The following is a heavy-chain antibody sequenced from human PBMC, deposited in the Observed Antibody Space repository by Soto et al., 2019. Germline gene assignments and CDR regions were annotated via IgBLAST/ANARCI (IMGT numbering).Heavy chain of an antibody. CDR2: ISSSGSTI. D-gene: IGHD3-16*01. CDR1: GFTFSDYY. J-gene: IGHJ4*02. Sequence: GGSLRLSCAASGFTFSDYYMSWIRQAPGKGLEWVSYISSSGSTIYYADSVKGRFTISRDNAKNSLYLQMNSLRAEDTAVYYCARDCELHLGELTPQEGCYWGQETLVTVSS. CDR3: ARDCELHLGELTPQEGCY. V-gene: IGHV3-11*01.